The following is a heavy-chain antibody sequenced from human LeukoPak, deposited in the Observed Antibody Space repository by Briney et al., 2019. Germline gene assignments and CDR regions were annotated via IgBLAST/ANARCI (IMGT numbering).Heavy chain of an antibody. CDR2: INPSGGST. D-gene: IGHD6-13*01. J-gene: IGHJ4*02. CDR3: ARAGSSWYSPYDY. V-gene: IGHV1-46*01. CDR1: GYTFTGYY. Sequence: GASVKVSCKASGYTFTGYYMHWVRQAPGQGLEWMGWINPSGGSTSYAQKFQGRVTMTRDTSTSTVYMELSSLRSEDTAVYYCARAGSSWYSPYDYWGQGTLVTVSS.